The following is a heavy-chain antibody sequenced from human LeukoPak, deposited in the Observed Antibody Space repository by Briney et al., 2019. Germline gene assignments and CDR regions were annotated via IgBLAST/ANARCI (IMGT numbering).Heavy chain of an antibody. Sequence: TGGSLRLSCAASGFTFSGYGMHWVRQAPGKGLEWVAFIRSDGSDKYYADYVKGRFTISRDNSKNTLYLQMNGLRGEDTAVYYCAKGSGFHLDYWGQGTLVTVSS. CDR3: AKGSGFHLDY. CDR2: IRSDGSDK. V-gene: IGHV3-30*02. CDR1: GFTFSGYG. J-gene: IGHJ4*02. D-gene: IGHD5-12*01.